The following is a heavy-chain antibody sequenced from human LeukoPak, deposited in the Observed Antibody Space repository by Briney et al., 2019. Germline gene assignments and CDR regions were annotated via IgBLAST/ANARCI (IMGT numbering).Heavy chain of an antibody. J-gene: IGHJ4*02. CDR1: GFTFSSYA. V-gene: IGHV3-23*01. D-gene: IGHD6-13*01. CDR2: ISGSGGST. Sequence: HPGGSLRLSCAASGFTFSSYAMSWVRQAPGKGLEWVSAISGSGGSTYYADSVKGRFTISRDNSKNTLYLQMNSLRAEDTAVYYCAKGQTTIAAAGTSTGFDYWGQGTLVTVSS. CDR3: AKGQTTIAAAGTSTGFDY.